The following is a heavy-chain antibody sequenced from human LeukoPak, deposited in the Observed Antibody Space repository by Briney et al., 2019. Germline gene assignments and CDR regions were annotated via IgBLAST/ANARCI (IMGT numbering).Heavy chain of an antibody. CDR3: ARALSGYVGYYFDY. V-gene: IGHV4-30-2*01. Sequence: SQTLSLTCAVSGGSISSGGYSWTWIRQPPGKGLEWIGYIYHSGSTYYNPSLKSRVTISVDRSKNQFSLKLSSVTAADTAVYYCARALSGYVGYYFDYWGQGILVTVSS. D-gene: IGHD3-22*01. J-gene: IGHJ4*02. CDR1: GGSISSGGYS. CDR2: IYHSGST.